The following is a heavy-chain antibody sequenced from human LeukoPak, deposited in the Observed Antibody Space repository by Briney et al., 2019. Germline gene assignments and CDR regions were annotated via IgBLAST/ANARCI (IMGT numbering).Heavy chain of an antibody. Sequence: PSETLSLTCAVYGGSFSGHYWSWIRQPPKKGLEWIGEIDPSGSTNYNPSLNSRVIISVDTSKNQFSLKVNSVTAADTAVYYCARQVDVGCTNTGCYGHGAFDIWGQGTVVTVSS. V-gene: IGHV4-34*01. CDR3: ARQVDVGCTNTGCYGHGAFDI. CDR1: GGSFSGHY. CDR2: IDPSGST. J-gene: IGHJ3*02. D-gene: IGHD2-2*01.